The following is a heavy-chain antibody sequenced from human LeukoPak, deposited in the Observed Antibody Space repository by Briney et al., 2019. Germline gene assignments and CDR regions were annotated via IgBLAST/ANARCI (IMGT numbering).Heavy chain of an antibody. CDR2: IYTSGST. V-gene: IGHV4-4*07. Sequence: PSETLSLTCTVSGGSISSYYWSWIRQPAGKGLEWIGRIYTSGSTNYNPSLKSRVTMSVDTSKNQVSLKLSSVTAADTAVYYCASSIAVAGTDYWGQGTLVTVSS. CDR1: GGSISSYY. CDR3: ASSIAVAGTDY. J-gene: IGHJ4*02. D-gene: IGHD6-19*01.